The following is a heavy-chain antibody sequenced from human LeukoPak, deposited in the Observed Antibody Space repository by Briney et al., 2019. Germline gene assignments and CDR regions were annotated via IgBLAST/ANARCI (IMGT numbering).Heavy chain of an antibody. CDR2: IVPILGIA. D-gene: IGHD5-18*01. J-gene: IGHJ3*01. V-gene: IGHV1-69*04. CDR3: ARDQGDNSYGYYAIWYAFDV. Sequence: VASVKVSCKASGGTFNNYAISWVRQAPGQGLEWMGRIVPILGIANYAQEFQGRLIITADKAKSSAYMELSSLRSEDTAVYYCARDQGDNSYGYYAIWYAFDVWGQWTMVTVSS. CDR1: GGTFNNYA.